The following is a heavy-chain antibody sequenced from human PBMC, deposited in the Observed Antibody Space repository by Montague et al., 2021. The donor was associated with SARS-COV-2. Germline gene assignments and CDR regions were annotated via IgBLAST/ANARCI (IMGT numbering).Heavy chain of an antibody. CDR2: IYYSGST. J-gene: IGHJ2*01. CDR3: AGDRCRFWYFDL. V-gene: IGHV4-59*01. CDR1: GGSISSYY. Sequence: SETLSLTCTVSGGSISSYYWNWIRQSPGKGLEWIGYIYYSGSTKYNPSFKSRVTMLVDTSKRQMSLRLNSVTAADTAVHYCAGDRCRFWYFDLWGRGTLVTVSS.